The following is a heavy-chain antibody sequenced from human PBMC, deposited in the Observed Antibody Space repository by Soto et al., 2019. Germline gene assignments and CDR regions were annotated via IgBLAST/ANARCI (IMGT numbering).Heavy chain of an antibody. CDR1: GLVFKTYW. CDR3: ATPGSDSGGT. Sequence: VQLVESGGALVQPGGSLRLSCAASGLVFKTYWVEWVRQAPGKGLEWVASIDQDGSATYYADSVKGRFTISRDNAADSAHLHMNSLRVGDTAIYDCATPGSDSGGTWGQGTLVTVTS. J-gene: IGHJ5*02. V-gene: IGHV3-7*03. CDR2: IDQDGSAT. D-gene: IGHD6-25*01.